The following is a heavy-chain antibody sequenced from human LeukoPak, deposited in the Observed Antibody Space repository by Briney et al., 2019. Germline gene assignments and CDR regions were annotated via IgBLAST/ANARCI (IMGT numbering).Heavy chain of an antibody. V-gene: IGHV4-59*01. CDR1: GGSISSYC. CDR3: ARDRSYSGYDLSYGMDV. D-gene: IGHD5-12*01. Sequence: SETLSLTCTVSGGSISSYCWSWIRQPPGKGLEWIGYIYYSGSTNYNPSLKSRVTISVDTSKNQFSLKLSSVTAADTAVYYCARDRSYSGYDLSYGMDVWGQGTTVTVSS. J-gene: IGHJ6*02. CDR2: IYYSGST.